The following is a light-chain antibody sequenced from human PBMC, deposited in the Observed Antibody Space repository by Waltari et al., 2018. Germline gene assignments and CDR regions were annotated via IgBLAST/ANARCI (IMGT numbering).Light chain of an antibody. CDR3: CSYAGRSTWV. CDR1: STDVGYYNY. CDR2: DVT. Sequence: QSALPQPASVSGSPGQSITLSCTGPSTDVGYYNYVSWYQQIPGKAPKVIIYDVTKRPSGVSNRFSGSKSGNSASLSISGLQAEDEAHYYCCSYAGRSTWVFGGGTKVTVL. J-gene: IGLJ3*02. V-gene: IGLV2-23*02.